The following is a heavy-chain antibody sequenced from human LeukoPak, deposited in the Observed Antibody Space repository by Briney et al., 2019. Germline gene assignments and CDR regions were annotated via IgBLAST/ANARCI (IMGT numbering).Heavy chain of an antibody. CDR2: FIPISTSI. D-gene: IGHD3-22*01. V-gene: IGHV3-21*01. CDR3: VRLRRNSDRSGYYYFYNY. CDR1: DFTLRDYS. Sequence: GGSLNPSGPALDFTLRDYSITGSRKLQGRGFSWSSPFIPISTSIYYADAVKGRFTISRDNAKSSLYLQMNSLRAEDTARYYCVRLRRNSDRSGYYYFYNYWGQGIQVTVSS. J-gene: IGHJ4*02.